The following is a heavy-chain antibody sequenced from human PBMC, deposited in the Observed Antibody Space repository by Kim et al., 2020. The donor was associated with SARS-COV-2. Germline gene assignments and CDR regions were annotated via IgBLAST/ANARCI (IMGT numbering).Heavy chain of an antibody. CDR3: ARAYYDYVWGSYRGSNWFGP. CDR1: GFTFSSYE. J-gene: IGHJ5*02. V-gene: IGHV3-48*03. CDR2: ISSSGSTI. Sequence: GGSLRLSCAASGFTFSSYEMNWVRQAPGKGLEWVSYISSSGSTIYYADSVKGRFTISRDNAKNSLYLQMNSLRAEDTAVYYCARAYYDYVWGSYRGSNWFGPWGQGNLVT. D-gene: IGHD3-16*02.